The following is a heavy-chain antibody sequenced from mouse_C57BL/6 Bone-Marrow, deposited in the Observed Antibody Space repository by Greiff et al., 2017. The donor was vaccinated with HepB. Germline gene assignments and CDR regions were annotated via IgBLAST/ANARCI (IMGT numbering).Heavy chain of an antibody. CDR1: GYTFTSYG. CDR2: IYIVNGYT. J-gene: IGHJ4*01. D-gene: IGHD2-4*01. Sequence: EVMLVESGAELVRPGSSVKMSCKTSGYTFTSYGINWVKQRPGQGLEWIGYIYIVNGYTEYNEKFKGKATLTSDTSSSTAYMQLSSLTSEDSAIYFCARSIDYGYYAMDYWGQGTSVTVSS. V-gene: IGHV1-58*01. CDR3: ARSIDYGYYAMDY.